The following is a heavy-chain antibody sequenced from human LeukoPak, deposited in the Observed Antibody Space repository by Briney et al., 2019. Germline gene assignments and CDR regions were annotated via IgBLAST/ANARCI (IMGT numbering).Heavy chain of an antibody. J-gene: IGHJ4*02. V-gene: IGHV3-23*01. Sequence: PGGSLRLSCAVSGITLSNYGMSWVRQAPGKGLEWVAGISDSGGSTNYADSVKGRFTTSRDNPKNTLYLQMNSLRAEDPAVYFCAKRGVVIRVILVGFHKEAYYFDSWGQGALVTVSS. CDR1: GITLSNYG. D-gene: IGHD3-22*01. CDR3: AKRGVVIRVILVGFHKEAYYFDS. CDR2: ISDSGGST.